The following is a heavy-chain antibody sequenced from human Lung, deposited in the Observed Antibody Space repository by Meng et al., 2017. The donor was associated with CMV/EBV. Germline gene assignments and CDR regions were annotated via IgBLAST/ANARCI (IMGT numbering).Heavy chain of an antibody. D-gene: IGHD1-1*01. CDR1: GGTFSSYA. CDR2: IIPIFGTA. CDR3: ATSTTGTTPYYYYGMDV. J-gene: IGHJ6*02. Sequence: SXXVSXKASGGTFSSYAISWVRQAPGQGLEWMGGIIPIFGTANYAQKFQGRVTITTDESTSTAYMELSSLRSEDTAVYYCATSTTGTTPYYYYGMDVWGQGXTVTVSS. V-gene: IGHV1-69*05.